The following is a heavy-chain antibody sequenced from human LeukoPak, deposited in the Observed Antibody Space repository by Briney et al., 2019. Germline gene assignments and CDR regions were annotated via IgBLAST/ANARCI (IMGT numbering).Heavy chain of an antibody. CDR1: GYSISSGYY. J-gene: IGHJ4*02. V-gene: IGHV4-38-2*02. D-gene: IGHD5-12*01. Sequence: SETLSLTCTVSGYSISSGYYWGWIRQPPGKGLEWIGSIYYSGSTYYNPSLKSRVTISVDTSKNQFSLKLSSVTAADTAVYYCARGGYEARSYYFDYWGQGTLVTVSS. CDR3: ARGGYEARSYYFDY. CDR2: IYYSGST.